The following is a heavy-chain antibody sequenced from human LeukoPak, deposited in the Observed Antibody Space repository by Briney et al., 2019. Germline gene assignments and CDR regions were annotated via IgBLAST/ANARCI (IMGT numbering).Heavy chain of an antibody. Sequence: SETLSLTCTVSGGSISSYYWSWIRQPSGKGLEWIGYIYYSGSTNYNPSLKSRVTISVDTSKNQFSLKLSSVTAADTAVYYCARHEVYYYDSSGYYGPGGAFDIWGQGTMVTVSS. D-gene: IGHD3-22*01. J-gene: IGHJ3*02. CDR2: IYYSGST. CDR1: GGSISSYY. CDR3: ARHEVYYYDSSGYYGPGGAFDI. V-gene: IGHV4-59*08.